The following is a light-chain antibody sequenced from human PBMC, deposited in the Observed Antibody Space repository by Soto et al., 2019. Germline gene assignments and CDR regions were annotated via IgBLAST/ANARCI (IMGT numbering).Light chain of an antibody. Sequence: EIGLTQCPGTLSLSPGESATLSCRTSQTTSGKYLAWYQQRPGQAPRLVIYAASTRATAIPARFSGSGSGTKFTLTISSLQSEDFAVYYCQQYSNWPPLTFGGGTKVDI. J-gene: IGKJ4*01. CDR1: QTTSGK. CDR2: AAS. CDR3: QQYSNWPPLT. V-gene: IGKV3-15*01.